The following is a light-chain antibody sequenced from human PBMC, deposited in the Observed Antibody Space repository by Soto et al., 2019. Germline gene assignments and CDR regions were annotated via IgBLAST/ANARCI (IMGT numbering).Light chain of an antibody. CDR3: QQYSGYSPWT. V-gene: IGKV1-5*01. Sequence: DFQMTQSPSTLSASVGDRVTITCRASQSIRNFLAWYQQQPGKAPNLLIYDASSLEGGVPSRFSGSGSGTEFTLTITSLQPDDFATYYYQQYSGYSPWTFGQGTKVEIK. CDR2: DAS. J-gene: IGKJ1*01. CDR1: QSIRNF.